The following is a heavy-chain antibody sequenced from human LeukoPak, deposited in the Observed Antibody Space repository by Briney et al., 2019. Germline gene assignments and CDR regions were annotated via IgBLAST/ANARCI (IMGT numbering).Heavy chain of an antibody. CDR2: IRADGSNK. J-gene: IGHJ4*02. Sequence: GGSLRLSCAASGFTFSNYAMHWVRQAPGKGLEWVAFIRADGSNKYYADSVKGRFTISRDNSKNTLYLQMNSLRAEDTAIYYCDCSSATCYAAGDYWGQGTLVTVSS. D-gene: IGHD2-2*01. CDR3: DCSSATCYAAGDY. CDR1: GFTFSNYA. V-gene: IGHV3-30*02.